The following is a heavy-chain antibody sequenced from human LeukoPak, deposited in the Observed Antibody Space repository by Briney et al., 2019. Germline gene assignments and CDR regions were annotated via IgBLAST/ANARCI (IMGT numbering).Heavy chain of an antibody. Sequence: GGSLRLSCAASRFTFSSYSMNWVRQAPGKGLEWVSSISSSSSYIYYADSVKGRFTISRDKTNNSLYLQMNSLRAEDTAVYYCVLWGFDYWGQGTLVTVSS. J-gene: IGHJ4*02. CDR1: RFTFSSYS. D-gene: IGHD3-10*01. CDR2: ISSSSSYI. CDR3: VLWGFDY. V-gene: IGHV3-21*01.